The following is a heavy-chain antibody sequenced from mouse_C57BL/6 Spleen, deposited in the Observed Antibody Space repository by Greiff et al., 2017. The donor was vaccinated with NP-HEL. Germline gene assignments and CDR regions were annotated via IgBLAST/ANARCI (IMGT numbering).Heavy chain of an antibody. Sequence: QVQLQQPGAELVKPGASVKLSCKASGYTFTSYWMQWVNQRPGQGLEWIGEIDPSDSYTNYNQKFKGKATLTVDTSSSTAYMQLSSLTSEDSAVYYCARSYYYGSSYFDYWGQGTTLTVSS. J-gene: IGHJ2*01. V-gene: IGHV1-50*01. D-gene: IGHD1-1*01. CDR2: IDPSDSYT. CDR1: GYTFTSYW. CDR3: ARSYYYGSSYFDY.